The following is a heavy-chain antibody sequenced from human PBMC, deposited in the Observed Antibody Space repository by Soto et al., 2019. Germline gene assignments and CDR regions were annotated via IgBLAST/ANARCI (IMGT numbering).Heavy chain of an antibody. J-gene: IGHJ3*02. D-gene: IGHD3-9*01. CDR3: ARTFVMYYDILTGYYDAFDI. V-gene: IGHV4-4*02. Sequence: SETLSLTCAVSGFSISSSNWWSLVRHPPGKGLEWIGEIYHSGSTNYNPSLKSRVTISVDKSKNQFSLKLSSVTAADTAVYYCARTFVMYYDILTGYYDAFDIWGQGTMVTVSS. CDR1: GFSISSSNW. CDR2: IYHSGST.